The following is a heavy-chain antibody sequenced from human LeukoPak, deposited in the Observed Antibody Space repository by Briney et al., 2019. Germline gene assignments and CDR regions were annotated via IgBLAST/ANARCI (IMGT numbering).Heavy chain of an antibody. CDR1: GFTFSSYG. J-gene: IGHJ4*02. Sequence: PGGSLRLSCAASGFTFSSYGMHWVRQAPGKGLEWVAFIRYDGSNKYYADSVKGRFTISRDNSKNTLYLQMNSLRAEDTAVYYCARRAVSGGYYFDYWGQGTLVTVSS. CDR3: ARRAVSGGYYFDY. D-gene: IGHD1-26*01. CDR2: IRYDGSNK. V-gene: IGHV3-30*02.